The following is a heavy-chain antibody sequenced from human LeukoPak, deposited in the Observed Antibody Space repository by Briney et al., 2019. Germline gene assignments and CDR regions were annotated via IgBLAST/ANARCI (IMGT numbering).Heavy chain of an antibody. CDR3: ARDRSIFGFSDY. D-gene: IGHD3-3*01. CDR2: ISWNSGSI. J-gene: IGHJ4*02. CDR1: GFTSDDYA. V-gene: IGHV3-9*02. Sequence: QAGGSLRLSCAASGFTSDDYAMHWVRQAPGKGLEWVSGISWNSGSIGYVDSVKGRFTISRDNAKNSLYLQMNSLRAEDTALYYCARDRSIFGFSDYWGQGTLVTVSS.